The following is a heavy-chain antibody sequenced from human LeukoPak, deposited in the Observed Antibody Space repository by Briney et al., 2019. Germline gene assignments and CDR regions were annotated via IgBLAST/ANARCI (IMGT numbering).Heavy chain of an antibody. CDR1: GFNFNSYT. CDR2: ILASGSPT. Sequence: GGSLRLSCAASGFNFNSYTMDWVRQAPGKGLQWVANILASGSPTYYADSVKGRFIISRDNSKNTVYLQMNSLRVEDTAIYYCAKDLRPDGVDNFDHWGQGILVTVSS. D-gene: IGHD2-8*01. V-gene: IGHV3-23*01. J-gene: IGHJ4*02. CDR3: AKDLRPDGVDNFDH.